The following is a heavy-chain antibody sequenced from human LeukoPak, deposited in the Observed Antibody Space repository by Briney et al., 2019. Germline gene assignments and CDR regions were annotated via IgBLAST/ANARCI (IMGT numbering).Heavy chain of an antibody. V-gene: IGHV4-34*01. Sequence: PSETLSLTCAVYGGSFSGYYWSWIRQPPGKGLEWIGEINHSGSTNYNPSLKSRVTISVDTFKNQFSLKLSSVTAADTAVYYCARGQALEWPFSRNWLDPWGQGTLVTVSP. CDR2: INHSGST. CDR3: ARGQALEWPFSRNWLDP. D-gene: IGHD3-3*01. CDR1: GGSFSGYY. J-gene: IGHJ5*02.